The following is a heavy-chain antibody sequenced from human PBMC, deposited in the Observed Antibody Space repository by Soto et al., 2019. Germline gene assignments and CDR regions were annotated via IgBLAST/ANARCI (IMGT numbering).Heavy chain of an antibody. CDR3: ARDPTTVVTFGSFDL. Sequence: QVQLVESGGGVVQPGRSLRLSCAASGFTFSSYAMHWVRQAPGKGLEWVAVISYDGSNKYYADSVKGRFTTSRDNSKNTLYLQMNSLRAEDTAVYYCARDPTTVVTFGSFDLWGRGTLVTVSS. V-gene: IGHV3-30-3*01. CDR1: GFTFSSYA. J-gene: IGHJ2*01. CDR2: ISYDGSNK. D-gene: IGHD4-17*01.